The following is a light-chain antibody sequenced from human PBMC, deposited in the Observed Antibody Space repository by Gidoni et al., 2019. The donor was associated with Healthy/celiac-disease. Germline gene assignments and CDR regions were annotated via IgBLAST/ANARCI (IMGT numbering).Light chain of an antibody. V-gene: IGKV3-15*01. CDR1: QSVSSN. Sequence: DMAMTQSPATPSVSPGERATRSCRASQSVSSNLAWYQQKPGQAPRLLIYGASTRATGIPARFSGSGSGTEFTLTISSLQSEDFAVYYCQQYNNWPPLTFGGGTKVEIK. CDR3: QQYNNWPPLT. J-gene: IGKJ4*01. CDR2: GAS.